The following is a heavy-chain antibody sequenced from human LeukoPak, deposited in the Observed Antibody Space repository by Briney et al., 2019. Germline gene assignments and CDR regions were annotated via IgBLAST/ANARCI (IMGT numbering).Heavy chain of an antibody. V-gene: IGHV4-34*01. J-gene: IGHJ6*03. CDR1: GGSFSGYY. D-gene: IGHD3-10*01. Sequence: SKTLSLTCAVYGGSFSGYYWSWIRQPPGKGLEWIGEINHSGSTNYNPSLKSRVTISVDTSKNQFSLKLSSVTAADTAVYYCARERITMVRGVKVGRSYYYYMDVWGKGTTVTVSS. CDR3: ARERITMVRGVKVGRSYYYYMDV. CDR2: INHSGST.